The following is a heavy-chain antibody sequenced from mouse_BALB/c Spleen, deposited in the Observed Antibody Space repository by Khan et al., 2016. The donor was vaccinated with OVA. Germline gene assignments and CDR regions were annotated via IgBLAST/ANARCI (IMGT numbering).Heavy chain of an antibody. J-gene: IGHJ1*01. V-gene: IGHV1-26*01. CDR1: GYTFTDYY. CDR2: INPNNGDT. Sequence: EVQLVESGPELVKPGASVKMSCKASGYTFTDYYMKWMKQSHGKSLEWIGDINPNNGDTFYNQKFKDKATLTVDKSSSTAYMHLNSLTSEDSAVYYCAGGLFDVWGAGTPVTVSS. CDR3: AGGLFDV.